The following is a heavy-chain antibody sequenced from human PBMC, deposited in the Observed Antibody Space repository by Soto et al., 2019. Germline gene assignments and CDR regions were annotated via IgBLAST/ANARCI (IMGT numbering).Heavy chain of an antibody. Sequence: VKVSCKASGGTFTNYAVSWVRQAPGQGLEWMGGMIPIFGTANYAQKFQGRVTITADESTSTAYMELSNLRSEDTALYYCARVAYTSMATHWFDCWGQGTLVTVSS. CDR3: ARVAYTSMATHWFDC. D-gene: IGHD5-18*01. CDR2: MIPIFGTA. V-gene: IGHV1-69*13. J-gene: IGHJ5*01. CDR1: GGTFTNYA.